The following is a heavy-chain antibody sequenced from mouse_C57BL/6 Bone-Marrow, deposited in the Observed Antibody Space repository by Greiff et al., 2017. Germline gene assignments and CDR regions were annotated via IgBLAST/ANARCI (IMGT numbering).Heavy chain of an antibody. CDR3: ARDGSSPYWYFDV. Sequence: EVKLQESGPGLVKPSQSLSLTCSVTGYSITSGYYWNWIRQFPGNKLEWMGYISYDGSNNYNPSLKNRISITRDTSTNQFFLKLNSVTTEDTATYYCARDGSSPYWYFDVWGTGTTVTVSS. CDR1: GYSITSGYY. D-gene: IGHD1-1*01. CDR2: ISYDGSN. J-gene: IGHJ1*03. V-gene: IGHV3-6*01.